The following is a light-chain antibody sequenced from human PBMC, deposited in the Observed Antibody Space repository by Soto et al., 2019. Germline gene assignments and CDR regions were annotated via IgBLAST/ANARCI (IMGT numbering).Light chain of an antibody. V-gene: IGLV1-44*01. CDR2: LNV. CDR1: FSNIGDNA. Sequence: QSVLAQPPSLSATPGQRVNISCSGSFSNIGDNAVNWYQQLPGAAPKLLIYLNVQRPSGAPDRFSGSKSGTSAFLAISGLQSEDEADYYCAAWDDSLNALFGTGTKV. J-gene: IGLJ1*01. CDR3: AAWDDSLNAL.